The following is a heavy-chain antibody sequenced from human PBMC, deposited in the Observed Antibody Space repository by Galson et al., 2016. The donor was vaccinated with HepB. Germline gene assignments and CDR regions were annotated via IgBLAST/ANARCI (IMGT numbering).Heavy chain of an antibody. Sequence: SLRLSCAAAGFNFNNYAMHWVRQAPGKGLEWVSGIGGSGGGTHYADSVKGRFTISRDNSKNTLYLQLKSLRAEDTAIYYCTKDQLIVIVPAAGNWFDPWGEGTLVTVSS. CDR1: GFNFNNYA. J-gene: IGHJ5*02. CDR2: IGGSGGGT. V-gene: IGHV3-23*01. CDR3: TKDQLIVIVPAAGNWFDP. D-gene: IGHD2-2*01.